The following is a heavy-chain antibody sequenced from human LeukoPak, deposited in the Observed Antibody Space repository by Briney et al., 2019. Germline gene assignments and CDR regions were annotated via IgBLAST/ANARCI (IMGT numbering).Heavy chain of an antibody. D-gene: IGHD6-19*01. CDR2: IYYSGST. CDR1: GGSISSYY. J-gene: IGHJ5*02. Sequence: SETLSLTCTVSGGSISSYYWSWIRQPPGKGLEWIGYIYYSGSTNYNPSLKSRVTISVDTSKNQFSLKLSSVTATDTAVYYCSSSGWYNWFDPWGQGTLVTVSS. CDR3: SSSGWYNWFDP. V-gene: IGHV4-59*01.